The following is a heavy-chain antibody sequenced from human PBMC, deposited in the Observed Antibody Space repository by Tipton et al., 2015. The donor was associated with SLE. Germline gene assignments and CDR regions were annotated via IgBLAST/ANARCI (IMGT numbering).Heavy chain of an antibody. J-gene: IGHJ4*02. Sequence: SLRLSCAAYGFTFSSYAMSWVRQAPGKGLEWVSAISGSGGSTYYADSVKGRFTISRDNSKNTLYLQMNSRRAEDTAVYYCAKARGPQLEFDYWGQGSLLTVPS. CDR3: AKARGPQLEFDY. D-gene: IGHD6-13*01. V-gene: IGHV3-23*01. CDR1: GFTFSSYA. CDR2: ISGSGGST.